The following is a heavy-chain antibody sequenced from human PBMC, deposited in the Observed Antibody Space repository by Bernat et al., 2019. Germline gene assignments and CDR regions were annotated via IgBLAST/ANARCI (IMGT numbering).Heavy chain of an antibody. CDR3: AREGSYGDYNWFDP. CDR2: IWYDGSKQ. CDR1: GFTFSSYG. V-gene: IGHV3-33*01. D-gene: IGHD4-17*01. Sequence: QVQLVESGGGVVQPGRSLRLSCAASGFTFSSYGMHWVRQAPGKGLEWVAVIWYDGSKQYYADSLKGRFTTSRDNSKNTLYLQMNSLRAEDTAVYYCAREGSYGDYNWFDPWGQGTLVTVSS. J-gene: IGHJ5*02.